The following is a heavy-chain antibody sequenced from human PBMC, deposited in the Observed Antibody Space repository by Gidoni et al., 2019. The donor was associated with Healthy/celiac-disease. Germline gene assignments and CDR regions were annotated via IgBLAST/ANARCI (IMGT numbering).Heavy chain of an antibody. D-gene: IGHD3-22*01. CDR1: GYSISSGYY. CDR3: ARVGDYYDSSGYYSFDY. J-gene: IGHJ4*02. CDR2: IYHSGST. Sequence: QVQLQESGPGLVKPSETLSLTCAVSGYSISSGYYWGWIRQPPGKGLEGIGSIYHSGSTYYNPSLKSRVTRSVDTSKNQFSLKRSSVTAADTAVYYCARVGDYYDSSGYYSFDYWGQGTLVTVSS. V-gene: IGHV4-38-2*01.